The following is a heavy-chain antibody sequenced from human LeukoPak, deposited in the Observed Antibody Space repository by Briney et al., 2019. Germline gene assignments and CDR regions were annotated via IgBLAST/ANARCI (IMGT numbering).Heavy chain of an antibody. CDR2: IYSGGST. Sequence: GGSLRLSCAASGVTVSSNYMSWVRQAPGKGLEWGSVIYSGGSTYYADSVKGRFTISRDNSKNTLYLQMNSLRAEDTAVYYCAREARGGLRYYYHYMDVWGKGTTVTASS. CDR3: AREARGGLRYYYHYMDV. J-gene: IGHJ6*03. CDR1: GVTVSSNY. V-gene: IGHV3-66*02. D-gene: IGHD3-10*01.